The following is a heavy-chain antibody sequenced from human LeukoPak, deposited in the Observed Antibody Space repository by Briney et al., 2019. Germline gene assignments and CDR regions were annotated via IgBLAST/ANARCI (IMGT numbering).Heavy chain of an antibody. D-gene: IGHD1-14*01. CDR2: ISGNTSYI. V-gene: IGHV3-21*01. CDR3: AREEMGGTTRSGALT. CDR1: GFTFSSYA. J-gene: IGHJ5*02. Sequence: PGGSLRLSCAASGFTFSSYAMSWVRQAPGKGLEWVSAISGNTSYIYYADSVKGRFTISRDNAKSSLYLQMNSLRAEDTAVYYCAREEMGGTTRSGALTWGQGTLVTVSS.